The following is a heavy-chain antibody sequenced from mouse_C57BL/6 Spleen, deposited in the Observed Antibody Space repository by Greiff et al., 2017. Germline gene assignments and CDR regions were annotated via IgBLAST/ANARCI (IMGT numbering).Heavy chain of an antibody. D-gene: IGHD1-1*01. CDR3: ARRATVVATDFDY. J-gene: IGHJ2*01. V-gene: IGHV1-18*01. CDR1: GYTFTDYN. CDR2: INPNNGGT. Sequence: EVQLQQSGPELVKPGASVKIPCKASGYTFTDYNMDWVKQSHGKSLEWIGDINPNNGGTIYNQKFKGKATLTVDKSSSTAYMELRSLTSEDTAVYYCARRATVVATDFDYWGQGTTLTVSS.